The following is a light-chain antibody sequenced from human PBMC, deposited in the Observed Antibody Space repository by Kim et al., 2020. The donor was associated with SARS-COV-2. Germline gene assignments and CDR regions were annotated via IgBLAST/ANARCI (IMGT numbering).Light chain of an antibody. V-gene: IGLV1-44*01. Sequence: GPRVTISCSVSSSNIGSNTVNWYQQLPGTAPKFLIYSNNQRPSGVPDRFSGSKSGTSASLAISGLQSEDEADYYCATWDGSLNGWVFGGGTQLTVL. J-gene: IGLJ3*02. CDR2: SNN. CDR3: ATWDGSLNGWV. CDR1: SSNIGSNT.